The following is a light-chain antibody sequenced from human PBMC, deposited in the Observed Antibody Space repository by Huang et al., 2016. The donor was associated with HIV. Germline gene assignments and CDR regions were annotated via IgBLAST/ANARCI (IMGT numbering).Light chain of an antibody. CDR1: QSLLHSKGQNF. CDR3: MQALQTGA. J-gene: IGKJ3*01. CDR2: LGS. Sequence: DIVMTQSPLSLPVTLGEPASISCRSNQSLLHSKGQNFLDWYLQKPGQSPQLLIYLGSYRASGVPDRVSGSGSGTDFTLKISRVEAEDVGVYYCMQALQTGAFGPGTRVDIK. V-gene: IGKV2-28*01.